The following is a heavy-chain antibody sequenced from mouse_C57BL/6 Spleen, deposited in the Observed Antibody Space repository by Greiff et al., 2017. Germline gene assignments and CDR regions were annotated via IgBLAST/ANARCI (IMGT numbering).Heavy chain of an antibody. D-gene: IGHD2-4*01. CDR2: IYPRDGST. Sequence: VQLQQSDAELVKPGASVKLSCKVSGYTFTDHTIHWMKQRPEQGLEWIGYIYPRDGSTKYNEKFKGKATLTADKSSSTAYMQLNSLTSEDSAVYFCAYDYDGYYYAMDYWGQGTSVTVSS. V-gene: IGHV1-78*01. CDR1: GYTFTDHT. CDR3: AYDYDGYYYAMDY. J-gene: IGHJ4*01.